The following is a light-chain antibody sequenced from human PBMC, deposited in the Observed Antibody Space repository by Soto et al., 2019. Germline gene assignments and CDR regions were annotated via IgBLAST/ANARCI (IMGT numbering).Light chain of an antibody. CDR3: QQYNRYSLT. V-gene: IGKV1-5*01. CDR1: QSICSW. J-gene: IGKJ4*01. CDR2: DAS. Sequence: DIQMTQSPSTLYASVGHRVTITCRASQSICSWLAWYQQKPGKAPKLLIDDASSLESGVPSRFSGSGSDTEVTFTSNNLQPEDFATYHCQQYNRYSLTFGGGTKVEIK.